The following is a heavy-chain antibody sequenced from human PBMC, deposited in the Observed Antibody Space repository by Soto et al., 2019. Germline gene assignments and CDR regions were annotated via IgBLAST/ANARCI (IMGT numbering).Heavy chain of an antibody. V-gene: IGHV3-30*18. D-gene: IGHD3-22*01. CDR1: GYTFSSYG. J-gene: IGHJ4*02. CDR3: AKDGSNYYDSSGVPFDY. CDR2: ISYDGSNK. Sequence: QVQLVQSGAEVKKPGASVKVSCKASGYTFSSYGMHWVRQAPGKGLEWVAVISYDGSNKYYADSVKGRFTISRDNSKNTLYLQMNSLRAEDTAVYYCAKDGSNYYDSSGVPFDYWGQGTLVTVS.